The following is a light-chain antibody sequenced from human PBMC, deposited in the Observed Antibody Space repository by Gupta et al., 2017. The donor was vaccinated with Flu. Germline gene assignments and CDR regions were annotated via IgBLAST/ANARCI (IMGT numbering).Light chain of an antibody. CDR3: QAGYSSLV. CDR2: QDS. Sequence: SYELTQPPSVSVSPGQTASITCSGDKLGDKYACWYQQKPDQSPVLVIYQDSKRPAGIPARFSGSTSGNTTTLTISGTQAVDEADYYVQAGYSSLVFGGGTKLTVL. CDR1: KLGDKY. J-gene: IGLJ2*01. V-gene: IGLV3-1*01.